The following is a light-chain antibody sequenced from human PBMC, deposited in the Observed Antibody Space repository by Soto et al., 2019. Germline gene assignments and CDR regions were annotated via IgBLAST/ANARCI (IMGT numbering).Light chain of an antibody. J-gene: IGKJ1*01. V-gene: IGKV3-11*01. CDR2: DTS. CDR1: QTVSSK. CDR3: HQSKSWSRT. Sequence: EIVLTQSPATLSSSPGERATLSCRASQTVSSKLAWYQHKPGQAPRLLIYDTSNRATGIPARFSGSGSGTDFTLTISSLEPEDFAVYYCHQSKSWSRTVGQGTKV.